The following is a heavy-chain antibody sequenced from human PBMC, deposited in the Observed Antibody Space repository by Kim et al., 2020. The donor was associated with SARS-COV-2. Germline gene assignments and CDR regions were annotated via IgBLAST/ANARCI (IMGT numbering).Heavy chain of an antibody. CDR2: FNSNGKT. V-gene: IGHV4-39*01. D-gene: IGHD2-15*01. J-gene: IGHJ6*02. CDR3: KRGFWASTAMDV. Sequence: SETLSLTCTVSGDSINQCGSDCGWIRQSPGEALQWIGSFNSNGKTYYNPSLKSRVTISVDTSKNQLSLELTSVTAADTAVYYCKRGFWASTAMDVWGQGVTVTVSS. CDR1: GDSINQCGSD.